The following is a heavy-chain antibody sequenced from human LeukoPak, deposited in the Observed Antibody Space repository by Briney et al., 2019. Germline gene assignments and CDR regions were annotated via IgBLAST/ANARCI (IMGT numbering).Heavy chain of an antibody. Sequence: SETLSLTCAVYGGSFSGYYWSWIRQPPGKGLEWIGEINHSGSTNYNPSLKSRVTISVDTSKNQFSLKLSSVTAADTAVYYCARGKIVVVPAARGFWFDPWGQGTLVTVSS. V-gene: IGHV4-34*01. J-gene: IGHJ5*02. CDR3: ARGKIVVVPAARGFWFDP. D-gene: IGHD2-2*01. CDR1: GGSFSGYY. CDR2: INHSGST.